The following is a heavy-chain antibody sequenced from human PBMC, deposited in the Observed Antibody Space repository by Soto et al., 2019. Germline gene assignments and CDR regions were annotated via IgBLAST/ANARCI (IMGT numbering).Heavy chain of an antibody. V-gene: IGHV1-18*01. CDR2: ISAYNGNT. J-gene: IGHJ4*02. CDR3: ARDGYSNYGVRQWLGFDY. CDR1: GYTFTSYG. Sequence: ASVKVSCKASGYTFTSYGISWVRQAPGQGLEWMGWISAYNGNTNYAQKLQGRVTMTTDKSTSTAYMELRSLRSDDTAVYYCARDGYSNYGVRQWLGFDYWGQGTLVTVSS. D-gene: IGHD4-4*01.